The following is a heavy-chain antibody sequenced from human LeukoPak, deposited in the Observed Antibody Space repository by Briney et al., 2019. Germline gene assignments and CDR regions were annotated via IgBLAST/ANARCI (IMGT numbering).Heavy chain of an antibody. CDR2: IRATGGGA. D-gene: IGHD3-22*01. CDR3: AKRGVVIRVILVGFHKEAYYFDS. V-gene: IGHV3-23*01. CDR1: GVTLSNYG. J-gene: IGHJ4*02. Sequence: GGSLRLSCAVSGVTLSNYGMSWVRQAPGKGLEWVAGIRATGGGANYADSVKGRFTNSRDNPKNTLYLQMNSLRAEDTAVYFCAKRGVVIRVILVGFHKEAYYFDSWGQGALVTVSS.